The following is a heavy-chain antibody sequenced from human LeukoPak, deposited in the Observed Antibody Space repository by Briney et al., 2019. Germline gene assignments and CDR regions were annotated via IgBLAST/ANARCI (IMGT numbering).Heavy chain of an antibody. J-gene: IGHJ3*02. CDR1: GYTFTSYD. V-gene: IGHV1-8*03. Sequence: GASVKVSCKASGYTFTSYDINWVRQATGQGLEWMGWMNPNSGNTGYAQKIQGRVTITRNTSISTAYMELSSLRSEDTAVYYCARGKGRFLEPDAFDIWGQGTMVTVSS. D-gene: IGHD3-3*01. CDR3: ARGKGRFLEPDAFDI. CDR2: MNPNSGNT.